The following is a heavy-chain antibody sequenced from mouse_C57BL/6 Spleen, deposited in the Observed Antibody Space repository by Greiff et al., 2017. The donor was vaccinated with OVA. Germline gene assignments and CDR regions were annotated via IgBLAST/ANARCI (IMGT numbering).Heavy chain of an antibody. CDR3: ARDSNYERAWFAY. CDR1: GYTFTDYY. Sequence: QVQLQQSGAELVRPGASVKLSCKASGYTFTDYYINWVKQRPGQGLEWIARIYPGSGNTYYNEKFKGKATLTAEKSSSTAYMQLSSLTSEDSAVYFCARDSNYERAWFAYWGQGTLVTVSA. D-gene: IGHD2-5*01. V-gene: IGHV1-76*01. J-gene: IGHJ3*01. CDR2: IYPGSGNT.